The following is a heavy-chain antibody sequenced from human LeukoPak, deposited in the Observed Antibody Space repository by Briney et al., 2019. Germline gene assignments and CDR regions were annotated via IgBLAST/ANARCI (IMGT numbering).Heavy chain of an antibody. CDR2: ISGSSGST. D-gene: IGHD1-26*01. CDR3: AKHLVGATPGPLFDY. J-gene: IGHJ4*02. V-gene: IGHV3-23*01. CDR1: GYTFTSYA. Sequence: VGSLRLSCAASGYTFTSYAMSWVRQAPGQGLEWVSAISGSSGSTYYAHTVQGRFTISRDTSKNTLYLQMNSLRAEDTAVYYCAKHLVGATPGPLFDYWGQGTLVTVSS.